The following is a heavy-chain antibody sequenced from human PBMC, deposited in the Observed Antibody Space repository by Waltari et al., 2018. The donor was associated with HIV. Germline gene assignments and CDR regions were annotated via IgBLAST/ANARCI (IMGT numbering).Heavy chain of an antibody. D-gene: IGHD2-8*01. J-gene: IGHJ3*02. CDR3: ARMGLMMYAIGAFDI. CDR2: RKQDETEK. Sequence: EVQLVESGGGLVQPGGSLRLSCAASGFTFSLYWMSWVRQAPGRGLCWVANRKQDETEKHYVDSVKGRFTISRDNAKKSLYLQMNSLRSEYTAVYYCARMGLMMYAIGAFDIWGQGTMVTVSS. V-gene: IGHV3-7*04. CDR1: GFTFSLYW.